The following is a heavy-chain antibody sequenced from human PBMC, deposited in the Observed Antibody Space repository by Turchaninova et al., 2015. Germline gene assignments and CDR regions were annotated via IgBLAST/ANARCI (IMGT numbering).Heavy chain of an antibody. J-gene: IGHJ4*02. CDR3: AVGGVATGGH. CDR2: IVGGTDKT. D-gene: IGHD5-12*01. CDR1: GFTFRSSA. V-gene: IGHV1-58*01. Sequence: IQVVQFGPEVQKPGPSVKVSCKASGFTFRSSAVQWLRQARGQRLEWVGWIVGGTDKTDYAQKFQERVTITRDKSTSTAYMEVRSLRSDDTAVYYCAVGGVATGGHWGQGTLVAVSS.